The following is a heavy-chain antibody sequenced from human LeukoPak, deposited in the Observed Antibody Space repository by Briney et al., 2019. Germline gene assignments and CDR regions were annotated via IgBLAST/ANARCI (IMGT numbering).Heavy chain of an antibody. CDR1: GFTFSSYA. Sequence: PGGSLRLSCAASGFTFSSYAMHWVRQAPGKGLEWVANIKRDGSEKYYVDSVKGRFTISRDNAQNSLYLQMNSLRAEDTAVYYCAKRGSLDSGSDRNVRYWYFDLWGRGTLVSVSS. J-gene: IGHJ2*01. V-gene: IGHV3-7*01. D-gene: IGHD1-26*01. CDR2: IKRDGSEK. CDR3: AKRGSLDSGSDRNVRYWYFDL.